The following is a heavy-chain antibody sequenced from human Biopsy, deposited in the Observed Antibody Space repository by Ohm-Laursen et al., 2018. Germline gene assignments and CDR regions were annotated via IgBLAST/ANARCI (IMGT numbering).Heavy chain of an antibody. J-gene: IGHJ2*01. Sequence: PSGTLSLTCTVSGDSISSYYWSWIRQPPGKGLQWIGYVYYTGSTDYNPSLQSRVTISVDTSKNHFSLRLRSVTPADTAIYYCARDRGYYSERTVPGYFDLWGRGALVTVSS. CDR2: VYYTGST. V-gene: IGHV4-59*01. CDR1: GDSISSYY. D-gene: IGHD3-22*01. CDR3: ARDRGYYSERTVPGYFDL.